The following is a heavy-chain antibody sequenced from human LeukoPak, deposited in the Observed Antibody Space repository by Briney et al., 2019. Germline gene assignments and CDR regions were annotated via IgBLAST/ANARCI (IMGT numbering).Heavy chain of an antibody. CDR3: ARDGGDAFDI. CDR1: GFTFSNYT. D-gene: IGHD2-15*01. V-gene: IGHV3-66*01. Sequence: GGSLRLSCGASGFTFSNYTMNWVRQAPGKGLEWVSVIYSGGSTYYADSVKGRFTISRDNSKNTLYLQMNSLRAEDTAVYYCARDGGDAFDIWGQGTMVTVSS. J-gene: IGHJ3*02. CDR2: IYSGGST.